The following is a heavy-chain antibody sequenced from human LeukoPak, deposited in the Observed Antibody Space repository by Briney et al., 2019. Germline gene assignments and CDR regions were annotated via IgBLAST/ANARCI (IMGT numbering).Heavy chain of an antibody. CDR3: AKDSRGSSVRVFDC. CDR2: ISSSSSSI. D-gene: IGHD5/OR15-5a*01. J-gene: IGHJ4*02. V-gene: IGHV3-48*01. CDR1: GFIFSSYN. Sequence: GGSLRLSCAASGFIFSSYNMNWVRQAPGKGLEWVSYISSSSSSIYYADSVKGRFTISRDNAKNSLYLQMNSLRAEDTAVYYCAKDSRGSSVRVFDCWGQGTLVTVSS.